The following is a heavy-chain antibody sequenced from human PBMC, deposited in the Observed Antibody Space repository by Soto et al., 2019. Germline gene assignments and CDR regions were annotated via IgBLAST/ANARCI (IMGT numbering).Heavy chain of an antibody. CDR1: GFTFSSYG. J-gene: IGHJ3*02. CDR2: ISYDGSNK. Sequence: QVQLVESGGGVVQPGRSLRLSCAASGFTFSSYGMHWVRQAPGKGLEWVAVISYDGSNKYYADSVKGRFTISRDNSKNTMYLQMNSLRAEDTGVYYCAKALRFLEWFDAFDIWGQGTMVTVSS. V-gene: IGHV3-30*18. CDR3: AKALRFLEWFDAFDI. D-gene: IGHD3-3*01.